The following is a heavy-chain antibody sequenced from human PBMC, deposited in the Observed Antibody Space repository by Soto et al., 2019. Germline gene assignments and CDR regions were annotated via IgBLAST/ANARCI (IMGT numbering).Heavy chain of an antibody. D-gene: IGHD3-10*01. CDR1: GFTFSNHW. V-gene: IGHV3-74*01. CDR3: ARGHMLRGGSLEY. J-gene: IGHJ4*02. CDR2: IKSDGTST. Sequence: PGGPLRLPCAASGFTFSNHWMHLISQAPGKGLVWVSRIKSDGTSTTYADSVKGRFTISRDNAESTLFLQMNSLRAEDTAVYYCARGHMLRGGSLEYWGQGALVTVSS.